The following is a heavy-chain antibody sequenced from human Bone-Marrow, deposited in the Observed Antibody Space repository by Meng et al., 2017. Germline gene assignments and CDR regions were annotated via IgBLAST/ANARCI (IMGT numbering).Heavy chain of an antibody. Sequence: QGQLTQWGAGLLKPSETLSLACAVYGGSFSGYYWSWIRQPPGKGLEWIGEINHSGSTNYNPSLKSRVTISVDTSKNQFSLKLSSVTAADTAVYYCARAYYGSGSYYQNWGQGTLVTVSS. CDR2: INHSGST. J-gene: IGHJ4*02. V-gene: IGHV4-34*01. CDR3: ARAYYGSGSYYQN. D-gene: IGHD3-10*01. CDR1: GGSFSGYY.